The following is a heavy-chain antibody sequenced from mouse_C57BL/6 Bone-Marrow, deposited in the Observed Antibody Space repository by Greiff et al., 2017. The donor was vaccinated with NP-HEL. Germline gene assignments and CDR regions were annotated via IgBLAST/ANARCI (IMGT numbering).Heavy chain of an antibody. CDR3: ARSVIYYYGSSSFDY. Sequence: QVQLQQPGTELVKPGASVKLSCKASGYTFTSYWMHWVKQRPGQGLEWIGNINPSNGGTNYNEKFKSKATLTVDKSSSTAYMQLSSLTSEDSAVYYCARSVIYYYGSSSFDYWGQGTTLTVSS. CDR2: INPSNGGT. D-gene: IGHD1-1*01. J-gene: IGHJ2*01. CDR1: GYTFTSYW. V-gene: IGHV1-53*01.